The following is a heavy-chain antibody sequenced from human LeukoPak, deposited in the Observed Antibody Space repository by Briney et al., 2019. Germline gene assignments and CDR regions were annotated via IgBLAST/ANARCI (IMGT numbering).Heavy chain of an antibody. CDR1: VGSISSYY. V-gene: IGHV4-4*07. CDR2: IYTSGSA. CDR3: ARASEARDAFDI. J-gene: IGHJ3*02. Sequence: PSDTLSLTCTVSVGSISSYYWSCIRQPAGKGREWIGRIYTSGSANSNPSLKSRVTMSVDQSKHPCSLKLSSVTAADTAVYYCARASEARDAFDIWGQGTMVTVSS.